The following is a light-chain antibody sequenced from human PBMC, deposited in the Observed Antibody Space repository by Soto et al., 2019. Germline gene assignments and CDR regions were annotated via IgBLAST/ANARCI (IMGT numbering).Light chain of an antibody. CDR3: QKANSFPIN. V-gene: IGKV1-39*01. J-gene: IGKJ5*01. Sequence: DIQITHSPSSLSASVGDRVTITFLASQSISSYLNWYQQKPGKAPKLLIYAASSLQSGVPSRFSGSGSGTDFTLTISSLQPEDFATYYCQKANSFPINFGQGTRLEIK. CDR2: AAS. CDR1: QSISSY.